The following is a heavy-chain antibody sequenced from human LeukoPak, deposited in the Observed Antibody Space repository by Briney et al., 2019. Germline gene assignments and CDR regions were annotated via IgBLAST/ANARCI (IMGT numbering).Heavy chain of an antibody. Sequence: GESLNISCKGSGYSFTSYWIGWVRQMPGKGLEWMGVIYPGDSDTTYSPSFQGQVTISVDESISTAYPQWSSLKASDTAMYYCARHPYSPYCTGTNCYRWFDPWGQGTLVTVSS. D-gene: IGHD2-2*01. CDR2: IYPGDSDT. CDR3: ARHPYSPYCTGTNCYRWFDP. CDR1: GYSFTSYW. V-gene: IGHV5-51*01. J-gene: IGHJ5*02.